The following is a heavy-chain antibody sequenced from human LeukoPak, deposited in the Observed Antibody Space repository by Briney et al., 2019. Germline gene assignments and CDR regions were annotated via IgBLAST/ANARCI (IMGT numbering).Heavy chain of an antibody. V-gene: IGHV3-23*01. CDR2: ISGSGGST. CDR3: ANTGYSSSWSNWFDP. Sequence: PGGTLRLSCAASGFTFSSYGMSWVRQAPGKGLEWVSAISGSGGSTYYADSVKGRFTISRDNSKNTLYLQMNSLRAEDTAVYYCANTGYSSSWSNWFDPWGQGTLVTVSS. D-gene: IGHD6-13*01. CDR1: GFTFSSYG. J-gene: IGHJ5*02.